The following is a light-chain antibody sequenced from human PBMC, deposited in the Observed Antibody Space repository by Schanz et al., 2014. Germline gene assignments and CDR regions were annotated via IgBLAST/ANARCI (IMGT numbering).Light chain of an antibody. CDR3: EQYDNWPRT. CDR1: QFVDSR. CDR2: GAS. J-gene: IGKJ1*01. V-gene: IGKV3-15*01. Sequence: EIVMTQSPATLSVSPGERATLSCRVSQFVDSRLAWYQQKPGQAPRLLIYGASTRATGVPDRLSGRGSGTEFTLSITGLQSEDCVFSSGEQYDNWPRTFGQGSQVDI.